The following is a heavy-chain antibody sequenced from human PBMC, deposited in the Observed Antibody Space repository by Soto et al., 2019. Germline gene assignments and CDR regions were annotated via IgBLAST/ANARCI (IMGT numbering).Heavy chain of an antibody. Sequence: LGESLKISCKGSGYSFAGYWITWVRQKPGKGLEWMGRIDPSDSQTYYSPSFRGHVTISATKSITTVFLQWSSLRASGTAMYYCARQIYDSDTGPNFQYYFDSWGQGTQVTVSS. CDR1: GYSFAGYW. CDR2: IDPSDSQT. D-gene: IGHD3-22*01. CDR3: ARQIYDSDTGPNFQYYFDS. J-gene: IGHJ4*02. V-gene: IGHV5-10-1*01.